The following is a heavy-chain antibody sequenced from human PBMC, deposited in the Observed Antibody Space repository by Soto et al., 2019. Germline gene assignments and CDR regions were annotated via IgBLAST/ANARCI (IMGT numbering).Heavy chain of an antibody. Sequence: GGSLRLSCAASGFTFSSYGMHWVRQAPGKGLELVAGISWNSNTIAYADSVKGRFTISRDNAKNSLYLQMNSLRAEDTAFYYCAKDTGPNWGEGTLVTVPS. CDR2: ISWNSNTI. V-gene: IGHV3-9*01. CDR3: AKDTGPN. J-gene: IGHJ4*02. CDR1: GFTFSSYG.